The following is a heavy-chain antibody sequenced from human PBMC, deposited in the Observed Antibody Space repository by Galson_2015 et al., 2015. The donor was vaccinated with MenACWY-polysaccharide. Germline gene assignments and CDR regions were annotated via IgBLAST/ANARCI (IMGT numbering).Heavy chain of an antibody. J-gene: IGHJ4*02. CDR1: GFSVTATGVG. CDR2: IYWDGDK. Sequence: PALVKPTQTLSLTCTFSGFSVTATGVGVGWIRQPPGKAPEWLAHIYWDGDKRFSPSLGARLTITKDTSRDQAVLTMTDMDPVDTATYYCVRLLGGVSFDSWGQGTL. V-gene: IGHV2-5*02. CDR3: VRLLGGVSFDS. D-gene: IGHD1-26*01.